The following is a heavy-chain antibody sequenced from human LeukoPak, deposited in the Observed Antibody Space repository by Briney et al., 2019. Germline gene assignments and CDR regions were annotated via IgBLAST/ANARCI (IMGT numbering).Heavy chain of an antibody. CDR3: ARDGQYTSSWYDFDF. J-gene: IGHJ4*02. D-gene: IGHD6-13*01. Sequence: GGSLRLSCEASGFTFRNCWMNWVRQAPGKGLEWVANINQDGSKKHFVGSVEGRFTISRDNAKNSLYLQMNSLRAEDTAVYYCARDGQYTSSWYDFDFWGQGTLVTVSS. V-gene: IGHV3-7*04. CDR2: INQDGSKK. CDR1: GFTFRNCW.